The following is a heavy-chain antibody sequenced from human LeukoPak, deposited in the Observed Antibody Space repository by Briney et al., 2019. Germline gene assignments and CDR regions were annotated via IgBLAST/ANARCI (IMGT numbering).Heavy chain of an antibody. J-gene: IGHJ6*03. CDR2: IKLDGSEK. Sequence: GGCLRLSCAASEFTFSRNWMTWVRQAPGKGLEWVANIKLDGSEKNYVDSVKGRFTISRDNAKNSLYLQMDSLRAEDTAVYYCARLRVTSNYYMDVWGKGTTVTVS. CDR3: ARLRVTSNYYMDV. D-gene: IGHD4-17*01. V-gene: IGHV3-7*01. CDR1: EFTFSRNW.